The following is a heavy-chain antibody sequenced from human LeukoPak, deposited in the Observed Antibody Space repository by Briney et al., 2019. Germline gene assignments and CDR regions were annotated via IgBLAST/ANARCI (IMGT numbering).Heavy chain of an antibody. CDR2: ISSNGGST. Sequence: GGSLRLSCAASGFTFSSYAMHWVRQAPGKGLEYVSAISSNGGSTYYANSVKGRFTISRDNSKNTLYLQMGSLRAEDTAVYYCAKADQEQLVPNYFDYWGQGTLVTVSS. CDR3: AKADQEQLVPNYFDY. J-gene: IGHJ4*02. D-gene: IGHD6-13*01. V-gene: IGHV3-64*01. CDR1: GFTFSSYA.